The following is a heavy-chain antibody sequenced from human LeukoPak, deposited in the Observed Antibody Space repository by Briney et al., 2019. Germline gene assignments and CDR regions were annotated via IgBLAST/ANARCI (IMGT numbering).Heavy chain of an antibody. CDR2: IYYSGRT. Sequence: PGGSLRLSCAASGFTFSDYYMSWIRRPPGKGLEWIRSIYYSGRTYYNPSLKSRVTVSVDTSKNQFSLNLSSVTAADTAVYYCVRGSTLRHYQYWGQGTLVTVSP. D-gene: IGHD3-16*01. V-gene: IGHV4-38-2*01. CDR1: GFTFSDYY. J-gene: IGHJ4*02. CDR3: VRGSTLRHYQY.